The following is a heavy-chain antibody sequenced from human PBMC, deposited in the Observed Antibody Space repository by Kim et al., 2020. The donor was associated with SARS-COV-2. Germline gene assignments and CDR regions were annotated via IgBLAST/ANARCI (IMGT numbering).Heavy chain of an antibody. CDR3: ARDHFSGGNSWGAYYYYYYGMDV. Sequence: ASVKVSCKASGYTFTSYGISWVRQAPGQGLEWMGWISAYNGNTNYAQKLQGRVTMTTDTSTSTAYMELRSLRSDDTAVYYCARDHFSGGNSWGAYYYYYYGMDVWGQGTTVTVS. J-gene: IGHJ6*02. D-gene: IGHD2-21*02. CDR2: ISAYNGNT. V-gene: IGHV1-18*01. CDR1: GYTFTSYG.